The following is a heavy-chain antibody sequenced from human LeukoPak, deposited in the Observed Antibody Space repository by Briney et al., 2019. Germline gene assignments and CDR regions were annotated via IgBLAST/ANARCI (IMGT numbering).Heavy chain of an antibody. CDR3: AKGRWQLNYYGMDV. Sequence: PGGSLRLSCAASGFTFSDYYMSWIRQAPGKGLEWVSYISSSGSTIYYADSVKGRFTISRDNAKNSLYLQMNSLRAEDTALYYCAKGRWQLNYYGMDVWGQGTTVTVSS. D-gene: IGHD6-6*01. CDR1: GFTFSDYY. J-gene: IGHJ6*02. CDR2: ISSSGSTI. V-gene: IGHV3-11*01.